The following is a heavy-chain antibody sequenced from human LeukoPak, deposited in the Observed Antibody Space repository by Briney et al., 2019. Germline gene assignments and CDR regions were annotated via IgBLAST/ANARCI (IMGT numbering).Heavy chain of an antibody. CDR2: ISSSSSYI. V-gene: IGHV3-21*01. CDR3: ARVGGYCSGGSCYKSDY. CDR1: GFTFSSYS. Sequence: GALRLSCAASGFTFSSYSMNWVRQAPGKGLEWVSSISSSSSYIYYADSVKGRFTISRDNAKNSLDLQMNSLRAEDTAVYYCARVGGYCSGGSCYKSDYWGQGTLVTVSS. J-gene: IGHJ4*02. D-gene: IGHD2-15*01.